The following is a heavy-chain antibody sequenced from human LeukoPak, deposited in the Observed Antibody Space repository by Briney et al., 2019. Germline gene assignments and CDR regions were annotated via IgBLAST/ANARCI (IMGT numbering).Heavy chain of an antibody. CDR3: ARGLGYSGFDLLWY. J-gene: IGHJ4*02. Sequence: SQTLSLTCTVSGGSITSGNYYWSWIRQPPGKGLEWIGYIYYSGSTYYNPSLKSRVTISVDTSKNQFSLKLSSVTAADTAVYYCARGLGYSGFDLLWYWGQGTLVTVPS. D-gene: IGHD5-12*01. V-gene: IGHV4-30-4*01. CDR2: IYYSGST. CDR1: GGSITSGNYY.